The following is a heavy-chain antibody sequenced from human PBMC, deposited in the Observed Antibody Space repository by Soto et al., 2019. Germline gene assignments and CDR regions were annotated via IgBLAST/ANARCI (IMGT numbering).Heavy chain of an antibody. CDR1: GGSISSYY. D-gene: IGHD6-6*01. V-gene: IGHV4-59*01. J-gene: IGHJ4*02. Sequence: QVQLQESGPGLVKPSETLSLTCTVSGGSISSYYWSWIRQPPGKGLEWIGYIYYSGSTNYNPSLKSRVTISVDTSKNQFSLKLSSVTAADTAVYYCARGDSSSSDYWGQGTLVTVSS. CDR3: ARGDSSSSDY. CDR2: IYYSGST.